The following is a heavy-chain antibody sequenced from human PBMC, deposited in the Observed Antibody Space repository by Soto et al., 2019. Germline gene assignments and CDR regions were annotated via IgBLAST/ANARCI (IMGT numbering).Heavy chain of an antibody. D-gene: IGHD1-20*01. J-gene: IGHJ4*02. V-gene: IGHV1-18*04. CDR3: ARDLNWNNVLGFDS. CDR2: VSTYSEHT. Sequence: QLVQSGDEVEKSGAYVKVSCRASGYIFNSVGISWLRQVPGQGLEWMGWVSTYSEHTKSVQKFQDRVTLTADTSTSTVHMELRSLRSADTAVYYCARDLNWNNVLGFDSWGQGTLVTLSS. CDR1: GYIFNSVG.